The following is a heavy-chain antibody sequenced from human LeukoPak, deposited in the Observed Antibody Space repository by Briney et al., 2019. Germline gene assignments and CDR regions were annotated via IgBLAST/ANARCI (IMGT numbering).Heavy chain of an antibody. Sequence: GALVLSCAASGFTFSSYAMSGGRQAPGKGVEGVSGISDSGGSTYETDSVKGRFTISRDNSKHTLYLQVNSLRADDTAIYYCAKDWSGYNYAYSDYWGQGTLVTVSS. D-gene: IGHD5-18*01. CDR1: GFTFSSYA. CDR2: ISDSGGST. V-gene: IGHV3-23*01. CDR3: AKDWSGYNYAYSDY. J-gene: IGHJ4*02.